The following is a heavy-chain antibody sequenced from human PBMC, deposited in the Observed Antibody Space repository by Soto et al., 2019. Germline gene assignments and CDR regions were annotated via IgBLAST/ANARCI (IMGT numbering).Heavy chain of an antibody. CDR2: IRATGGQT. J-gene: IGHJ4*02. V-gene: IGHV3-23*01. CDR3: AQDRGWGVVSPSHDS. D-gene: IGHD2-21*01. CDR1: GFTFRNFV. Sequence: EVQLLESGGGVVQPGGSLRLSCAASGFTFRNFVMSWVRQAPGEGLEWVSAIRATGGQTFYADSVKGRFTISRDNSKNMLYLQIDRLRDEDTALYFCAQDRGWGVVSPSHDSWGQGTLVTVSS.